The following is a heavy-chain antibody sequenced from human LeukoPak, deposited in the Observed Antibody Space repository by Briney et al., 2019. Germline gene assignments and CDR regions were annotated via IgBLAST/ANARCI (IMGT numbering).Heavy chain of an antibody. J-gene: IGHJ4*02. CDR3: ARDLRRAYYDRSGYYSDFDY. D-gene: IGHD3-22*01. V-gene: IGHV1-18*01. CDR1: GYTFTSYG. Sequence: ASVKVSCKASGYTFTSYGISWVRQAPGQGLEWMGWISAYNGNTNYAQKLQGRVTMTTDTCTSTAYMELRRLRSDDTAVYYCARDLRRAYYDRSGYYSDFDYWGQGTLVTVSS. CDR2: ISAYNGNT.